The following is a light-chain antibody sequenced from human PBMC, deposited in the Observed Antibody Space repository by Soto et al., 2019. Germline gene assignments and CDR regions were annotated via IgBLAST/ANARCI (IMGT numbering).Light chain of an antibody. V-gene: IGKV1-5*01. CDR3: QHYNGDSTT. J-gene: IGKJ1*01. CDR2: DAS. CDR1: QSISSW. Sequence: DIQMTQSPSTLSASIGDTVTITCRASQSISSWLAWYQQSPGKAPQLLIYDASILQNVVPSRFSGSGSVTEFTLTISSLQPEDVATYYCQHYNGDSTTFGQGTKLNIK.